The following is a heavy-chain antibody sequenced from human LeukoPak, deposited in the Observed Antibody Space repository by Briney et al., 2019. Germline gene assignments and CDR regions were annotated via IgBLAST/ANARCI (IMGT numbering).Heavy chain of an antibody. D-gene: IGHD3-9*01. CDR3: ARVPPRGDILLYYFDY. V-gene: IGHV4-39*01. CDR2: IYYSGST. J-gene: IGHJ4*02. Sequence: SETLSLTCTVSGGSISSSSYYWGWIRQPPGKGLEWIGSIYYSGSTYYNPSLKSRVTISVDTSKNQFSLKLSSVTAADTAVYYCARVPPRGDILLYYFDYWGQGTLVTVSS. CDR1: GGSISSSSYY.